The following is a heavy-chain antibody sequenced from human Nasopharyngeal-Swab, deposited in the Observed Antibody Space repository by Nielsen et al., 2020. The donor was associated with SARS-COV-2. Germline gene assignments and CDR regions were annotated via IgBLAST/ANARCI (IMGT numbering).Heavy chain of an antibody. Sequence: GEFLKISCAASGFTFSSYSMNWVRQAPGKGLEWVSSISSSSSYIYYADSVKGRFTISRDNAKNSLYLQMNSLRAEDTAVYYCARGRGYSSIFDYWGQGTLVTVSS. CDR3: ARGRGYSSIFDY. D-gene: IGHD5-18*01. CDR2: ISSSSSYI. CDR1: GFTFSSYS. V-gene: IGHV3-21*01. J-gene: IGHJ4*02.